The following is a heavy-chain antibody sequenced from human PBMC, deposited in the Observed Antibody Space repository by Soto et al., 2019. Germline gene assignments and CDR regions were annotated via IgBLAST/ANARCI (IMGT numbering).Heavy chain of an antibody. V-gene: IGHV3-9*01. CDR1: GFTFDDYA. CDR2: ISWNSGSI. D-gene: IGHD3-10*01. CDR3: AKGNMVRGVMRAGLGFWI. J-gene: IGHJ3*02. Sequence: GGSLRLSCAASGFTFDDYAMHWVRQAPGKGLEWVSGISWNSGSIGYADSVKGRFTISRDNAKNSLYLQMNSLRAEDTALYYCAKGNMVRGVMRAGLGFWIWGQGTMVTVSS.